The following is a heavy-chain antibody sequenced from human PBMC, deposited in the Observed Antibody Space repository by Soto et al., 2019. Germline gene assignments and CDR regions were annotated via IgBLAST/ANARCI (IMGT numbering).Heavy chain of an antibody. J-gene: IGHJ3*02. CDR3: ARAIDIVVVPAAHDAFDI. V-gene: IGHV1-2*04. Sequence: ASVKVSCKASGGTFSSYTISWVRQAPGQGLEWMGWINPNSGGTNYAQKFQGWVTMTRDTSISTAYMELSRLRSDDTAVYYCARAIDIVVVPAAHDAFDIWGQGTMVTVSS. CDR2: INPNSGGT. CDR1: GGTFSSYT. D-gene: IGHD2-2*01.